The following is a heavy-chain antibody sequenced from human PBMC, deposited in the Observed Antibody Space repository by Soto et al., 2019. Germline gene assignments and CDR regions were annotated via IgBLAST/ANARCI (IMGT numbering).Heavy chain of an antibody. V-gene: IGHV4-4*02. J-gene: IGHJ6*02. CDR3: ARGRSKQWLDEYYYYYGMDV. CDR1: GGSISSSNW. Sequence: KASETLSLTCAVSGGSISSSNWWSWVRQPPGKGLEWIGEIYHSGSTNYNPSLKSRVTISVDKSKNQFSLKLSSVTAADTAVYYCARGRSKQWLDEYYYYYGMDVWGQGTTVTVSS. CDR2: IYHSGST. D-gene: IGHD6-19*01.